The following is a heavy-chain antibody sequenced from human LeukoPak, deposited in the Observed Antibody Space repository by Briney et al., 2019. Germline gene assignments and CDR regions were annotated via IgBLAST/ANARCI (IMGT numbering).Heavy chain of an antibody. CDR3: ARAFLYCSSTSCYFDY. D-gene: IGHD2-2*01. Sequence: GASVKVSCKASGYTFTGYYMHWVRQAPGQGLEWMGWINPNSGGTNYAQKFQGWVTMTRDTSISTAYMELSRLRSDDTAVYYCARAFLYCSSTSCYFDYWGQGTLVTVSS. J-gene: IGHJ4*02. V-gene: IGHV1-2*04. CDR1: GYTFTGYY. CDR2: INPNSGGT.